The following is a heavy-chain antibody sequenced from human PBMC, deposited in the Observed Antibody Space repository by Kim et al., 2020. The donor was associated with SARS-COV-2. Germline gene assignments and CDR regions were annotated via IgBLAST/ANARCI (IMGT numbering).Heavy chain of an antibody. CDR3: AREYGSGSYVDY. D-gene: IGHD3-10*01. J-gene: IGHJ4*02. Sequence: YNPSLKSRVTISVDTSKNQFSLKLSSVTAADTDVYYCAREYGSGSYVDYWGQGTLVTVSS. V-gene: IGHV4-31*02.